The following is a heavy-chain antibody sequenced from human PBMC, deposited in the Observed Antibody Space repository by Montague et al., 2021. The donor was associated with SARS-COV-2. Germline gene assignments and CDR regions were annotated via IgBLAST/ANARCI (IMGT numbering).Heavy chain of an antibody. D-gene: IGHD3-10*01. J-gene: IGHJ6*02. Sequence: CAISGDSVSSNGAAWNWIRPFPSRGLEWLGRTYYRSKWYNDYAVSVKSRITINPDTSKNQFSLQLNSVTPEDTAVYYCARGIWFGELLTGYYYYGMDVWGQVTTVTVAS. CDR1: GDSVSSNGAA. V-gene: IGHV6-1*01. CDR3: ARGIWFGELLTGYYYYGMDV. CDR2: TYYRSKWYN.